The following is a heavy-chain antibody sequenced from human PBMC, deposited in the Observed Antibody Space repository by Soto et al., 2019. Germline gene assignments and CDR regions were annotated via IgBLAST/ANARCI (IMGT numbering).Heavy chain of an antibody. CDR1: GGTFSSYA. Sequence: QVQLVQSGAEVKKPGSSVKVSCKAPGGTFSSYAISWVRQAPGQGLEWMGGIIPIFGTANYAQKFQGRVTITADESTSTGYMERSSLRSADTAVYYCARSQGGSTSLDIDSYYYYGMDVWGQGTTVSVSS. CDR2: IIPIFGTA. D-gene: IGHD2-2*01. J-gene: IGHJ6*02. CDR3: ARSQGGSTSLDIDSYYYYGMDV. V-gene: IGHV1-69*01.